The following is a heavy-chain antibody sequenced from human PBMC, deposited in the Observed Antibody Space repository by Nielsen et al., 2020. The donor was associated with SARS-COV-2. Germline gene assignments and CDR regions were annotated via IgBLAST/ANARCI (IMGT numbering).Heavy chain of an antibody. CDR2: IYHSGST. Sequence: VRQAPGKGLEWIGEIYHSGSTNYNPSLKSRVTISVDKSKNQFSLKLSSVTAADTAVYYCARPGYYDFWSGYFDYWGQGTLVTVSS. V-gene: IGHV4-4*02. J-gene: IGHJ4*02. CDR3: ARPGYYDFWSGYFDY. D-gene: IGHD3-3*01.